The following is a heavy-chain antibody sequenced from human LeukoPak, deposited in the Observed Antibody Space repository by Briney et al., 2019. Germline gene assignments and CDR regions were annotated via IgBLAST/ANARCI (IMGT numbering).Heavy chain of an antibody. Sequence: PSETLSLTCTVSGGSISSGGYYWSWIRQPPGKGLEWIGEINHSGSTNYNPSLKSRVTISVDTSKNQFSLKLSSVTAADTAVYYCATVDTAMVYVWGQGTLVTVSS. J-gene: IGHJ4*02. V-gene: IGHV4-61*08. CDR3: ATVDTAMVYV. CDR2: INHSGST. D-gene: IGHD5-18*01. CDR1: GGSISSGGYY.